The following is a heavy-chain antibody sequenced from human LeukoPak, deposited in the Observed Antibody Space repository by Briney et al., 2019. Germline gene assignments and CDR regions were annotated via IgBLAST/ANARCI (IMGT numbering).Heavy chain of an antibody. V-gene: IGHV3-7*03. CDR2: IKQDGTEK. D-gene: IGHD4-23*01. CDR1: GFTFTTYW. CDR3: AKEGNSYWYFDL. Sequence: TGGSLRLSCAASGFTFTTYWLGWVRQPPGKGLEWVANIKQDGTEKYYVDSVKGRFTISRDNAKNSLYLQMDSLRAEDTALYYCAKEGNSYWYFDLWGRGTLVTVSS. J-gene: IGHJ2*01.